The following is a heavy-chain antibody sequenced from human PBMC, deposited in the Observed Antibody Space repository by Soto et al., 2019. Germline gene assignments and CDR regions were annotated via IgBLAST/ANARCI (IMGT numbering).Heavy chain of an antibody. J-gene: IGHJ6*02. D-gene: IGHD6-13*01. V-gene: IGHV4-34*01. CDR2: INHSGSN. CDR1: GGSFSGYY. CDR3: ARGRGSRSSWSYYGGLMEV. Sequence: SETLSLTCAVYGGSFSGYYWSWIRQPPGKGLEWIGEINHSGSNNYNPSLKSRVTISVDTSKNQFSLKLSSVAAADTAVYYCARGRGSRSSWSYYGGLMEVWDQGTTVT.